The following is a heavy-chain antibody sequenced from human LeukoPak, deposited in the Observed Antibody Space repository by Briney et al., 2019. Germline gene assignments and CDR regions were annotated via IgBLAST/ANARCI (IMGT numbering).Heavy chain of an antibody. Sequence: SETLSLTCTVSGDSISIYYWSWIRQPPGKEPEWIGYIYYSGSTNYNPSLKSRVTMSVDTSKNQFSLKLTSVTAADTALYYCARGYSSSSYYFDHWGPGILVTVSS. CDR1: GDSISIYY. CDR2: IYYSGST. D-gene: IGHD6-6*01. V-gene: IGHV4-59*01. J-gene: IGHJ4*02. CDR3: ARGYSSSSYYFDH.